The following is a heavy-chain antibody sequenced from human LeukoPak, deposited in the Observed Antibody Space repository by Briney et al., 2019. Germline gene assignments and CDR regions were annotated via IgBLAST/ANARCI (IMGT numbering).Heavy chain of an antibody. CDR1: GYSISSGYY. CDR2: IYHSGST. V-gene: IGHV4-38-2*02. D-gene: IGHD5-18*01. Sequence: SETLSLTCAVSGYSISSGYYWGWIRQPPGKGLEWIESIYHSGSTYYNPSLKSRVTISVDTSKNQFSLKLSSVTAADTAVYYCAREVGYSYGSDFWGQGTLVTVSS. CDR3: AREVGYSYGSDF. J-gene: IGHJ4*02.